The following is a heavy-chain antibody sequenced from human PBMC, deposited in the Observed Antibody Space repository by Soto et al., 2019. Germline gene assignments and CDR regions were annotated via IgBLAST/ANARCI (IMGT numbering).Heavy chain of an antibody. CDR2: IYPGDSDT. J-gene: IGHJ2*01. CDR1: GYSFTSYW. D-gene: IGHD4-17*01. V-gene: IGHV5-51*01. Sequence: GESLKISCKGSGYSFTSYWIGWVRQMPGKGLEWVGIIYPGDSDTRYRTSFQGQVTIPADKSLSTAYLQWSSLKASDTAMDCCARQPYGGNWYFDLWGRGTLVTVSS. CDR3: ARQPYGGNWYFDL.